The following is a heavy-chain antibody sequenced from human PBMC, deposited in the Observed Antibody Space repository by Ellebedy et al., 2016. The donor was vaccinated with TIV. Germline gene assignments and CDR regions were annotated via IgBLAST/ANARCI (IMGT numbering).Heavy chain of an antibody. Sequence: ASVKVSCKASGYTFTSYGISWVRQAPGQGLEWMGGIIPILGIANYAQKFQGRVTITADKSTSTAYMELRSLRSDDTAVYYCAREDPHGYNWFDPWGQGTLVTVSS. V-gene: IGHV1-69*10. J-gene: IGHJ5*02. CDR1: GYTFTSYG. CDR3: AREDPHGYNWFDP. CDR2: IIPILGIA.